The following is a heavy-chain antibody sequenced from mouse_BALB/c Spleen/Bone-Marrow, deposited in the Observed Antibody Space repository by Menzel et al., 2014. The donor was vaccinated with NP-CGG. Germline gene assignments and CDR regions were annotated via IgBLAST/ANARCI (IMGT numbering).Heavy chain of an antibody. CDR1: GFTFTDYY. CDR2: IRNKANGYTT. J-gene: IGHJ2*01. Sequence: EVKLMESGGGLVQPGGSLRLSCATSGFTFTDYYMSWVRQPPGKALEWLGFIRNKANGYTTEYSASVKGRFTISRDNSQSILYLQMNTPRAEDSATYYCARALIVFDYWGQGTTLTVSS. V-gene: IGHV7-3*02. CDR3: ARALIVFDY.